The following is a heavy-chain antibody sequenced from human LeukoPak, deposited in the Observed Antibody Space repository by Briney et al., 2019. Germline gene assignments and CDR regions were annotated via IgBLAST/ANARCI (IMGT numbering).Heavy chain of an antibody. V-gene: IGHV1-18*01. CDR1: GYTFTSYD. D-gene: IGHD5-12*01. Sequence: ASVKVSCKASGYTFTSYDISWVRQAPGQGLEWMGWISAYNGNTNYVHSLQGRVTMTTDTSTSTAYMELRSLRSDDTALYYCVISFPGYTSSPNWFDPWGQGTLVTVSS. J-gene: IGHJ5*02. CDR3: VISFPGYTSSPNWFDP. CDR2: ISAYNGNT.